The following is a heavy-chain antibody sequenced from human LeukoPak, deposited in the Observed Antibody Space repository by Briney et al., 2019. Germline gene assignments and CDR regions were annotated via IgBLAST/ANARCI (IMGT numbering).Heavy chain of an antibody. D-gene: IGHD3-22*01. CDR2: IFSGGST. CDR1: GFTVSSNY. Sequence: GGSLRLSCAASGFTVSSNYMSWVRQAPGKGLEWVSVIFSGGSTYYADSVKGRFTIPRDNSKNTLYLQMNSLRAEDTAVYDCAREVRGNYYDSSGYHDYWGQGTLVTVS. J-gene: IGHJ4*02. V-gene: IGHV3-53*01. CDR3: AREVRGNYYDSSGYHDY.